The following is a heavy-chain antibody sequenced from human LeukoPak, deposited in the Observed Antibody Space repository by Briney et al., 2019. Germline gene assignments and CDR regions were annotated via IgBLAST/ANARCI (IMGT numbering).Heavy chain of an antibody. CDR2: IRSKANSYAT. CDR1: GFTFSGSA. J-gene: IGHJ4*02. CDR3: TRLGGGSYHLDY. Sequence: PGGSLKLSCAASGFTFSGSAMHWVRQASGKGLEWVGRIRSKANSYATAYAASVKGRFTISRDDSKNTAYLQMNSLKTEDTAVYYCTRLGGGSYHLDYWGQGTLVTVSS. D-gene: IGHD1-26*01. V-gene: IGHV3-73*01.